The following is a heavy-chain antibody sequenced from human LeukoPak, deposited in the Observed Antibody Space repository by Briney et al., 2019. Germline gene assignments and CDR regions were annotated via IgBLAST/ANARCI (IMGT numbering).Heavy chain of an antibody. D-gene: IGHD7-27*01. J-gene: IGHJ4*02. CDR1: GFTFSSYT. V-gene: IGHV3-23*01. CDR3: AKDGGLWVSAHWGDS. CDR2: ITTSDGNT. Sequence: GGSLRLSCAASGFTFSSYTMSWVRQAPGKGLEWVSTITTSDGNTSYADSVKGRFTVSRYNSENTLFLQMNSLRAEDTAVYYCAKDGGLWVSAHWGDSWGRGTLVTVSS.